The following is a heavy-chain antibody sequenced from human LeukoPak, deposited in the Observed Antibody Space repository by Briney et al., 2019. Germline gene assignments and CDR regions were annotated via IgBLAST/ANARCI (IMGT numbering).Heavy chain of an antibody. J-gene: IGHJ6*02. D-gene: IGHD4-11*01. CDR3: ARGSRMTTVTRYYYYYGMDV. CDR1: GYTFTSYG. CDR2: ISAYNGNT. Sequence: GASVKVSCKASGYTFTSYGISWVRQAPGQGLEWMGWISAYNGNTNYAQKLQGRVTMTTDTSTSTAYMELRSLRSDDTAVYYCARGSRMTTVTRYYYYYGMDVWGQGTTVTVSS. V-gene: IGHV1-18*01.